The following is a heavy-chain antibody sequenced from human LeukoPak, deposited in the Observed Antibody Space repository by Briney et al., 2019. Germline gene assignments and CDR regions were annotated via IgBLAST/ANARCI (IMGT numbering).Heavy chain of an antibody. D-gene: IGHD2-2*01. Sequence: SETLSLTCTVSGGSISSYSWSWIRQPPGKGLEWIGYIYYSGSTNYNPSLKSRVTISVDTSKNQFSLKLSSVTAADTAVYYCARDCSSTSCYGTFDYWGQRTLVTVSS. J-gene: IGHJ4*02. CDR1: GGSISSYS. V-gene: IGHV4-59*01. CDR3: ARDCSSTSCYGTFDY. CDR2: IYYSGST.